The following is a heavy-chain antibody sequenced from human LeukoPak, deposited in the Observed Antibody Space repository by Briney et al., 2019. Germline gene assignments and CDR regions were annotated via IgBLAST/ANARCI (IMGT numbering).Heavy chain of an antibody. J-gene: IGHJ4*02. CDR1: GGTIPSFY. CDR2: VYFSGST. CDR3: ARWFGRFLDH. V-gene: IGHV4-59*01. D-gene: IGHD3-10*01. Sequence: PSETLSLTCTASGGTIPSFYWRWIRQPPGKGLEGIGYVYFSGSTNYNPSLKGRVTMSVDTSKNQFSLKLSSVTAADTAVYYCARWFGRFLDHWGQGTLVTVSS.